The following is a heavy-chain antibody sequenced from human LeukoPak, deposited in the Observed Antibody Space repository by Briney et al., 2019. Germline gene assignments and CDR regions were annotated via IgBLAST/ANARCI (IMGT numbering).Heavy chain of an antibody. CDR2: IWCDGSNK. V-gene: IGHV3-33*06. Sequence: GGSLRLSCEASGFTFSSYGMHWVRQAPGKGLEWVAVIWCDGSNKYYADSVKGRFTISRDNSKNTLYLQMNSLRAEDTAVYYCAKETGYFDHWGQGTLVTVSS. D-gene: IGHD7-27*01. CDR1: GFTFSSYG. CDR3: AKETGYFDH. J-gene: IGHJ4*02.